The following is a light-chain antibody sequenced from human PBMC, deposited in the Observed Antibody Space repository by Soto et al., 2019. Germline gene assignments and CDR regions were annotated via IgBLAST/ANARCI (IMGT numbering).Light chain of an antibody. J-gene: IGKJ1*01. V-gene: IGKV3-20*01. CDR1: QSVSSSY. CDR3: QQYGSSPVT. Sequence: EIVLTQSPGTLSLSPGERATLSCRASQSVSSSYLAWYQQKPGQAPRLLIHGASSRATGIPDRFSGSGSGTDFTLTISRLAPEDFAVYYCQQYGSSPVTFGQGTKVEIK. CDR2: GAS.